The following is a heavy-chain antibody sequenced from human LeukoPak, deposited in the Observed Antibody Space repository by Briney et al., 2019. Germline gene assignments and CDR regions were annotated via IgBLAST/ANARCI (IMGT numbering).Heavy chain of an antibody. V-gene: IGHV3-23*01. J-gene: IGHJ5*02. CDR2: LSGSGGSK. D-gene: IGHD2-15*01. CDR1: AFTICGYG. Sequence: GNLSFYSSASAFTICGYGMSRLRHAPGKGVEWVSTLSGSGGSKYYADSVKGRFTISRDNSKNTLYLQMNSLRAEDTAVYYCAKGSGYCSGGSCFEFDPWGQGTLVTVSS. CDR3: AKGSGYCSGGSCFEFDP.